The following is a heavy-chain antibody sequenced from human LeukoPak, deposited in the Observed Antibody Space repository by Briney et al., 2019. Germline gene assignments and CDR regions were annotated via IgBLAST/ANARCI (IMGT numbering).Heavy chain of an antibody. J-gene: IGHJ4*02. D-gene: IGHD1-7*01. Sequence: GGSLRLSCAASGFSVSSNFMTWVRQAPGKGLEWVSVIFSGGSTYYADSVKGRFTISRDNAKNTLYLQMNSLRAEDTAVYYCATAGNYRFDYWGQGTLVTVSS. V-gene: IGHV3-53*01. CDR1: GFSVSSNF. CDR3: ATAGNYRFDY. CDR2: IFSGGST.